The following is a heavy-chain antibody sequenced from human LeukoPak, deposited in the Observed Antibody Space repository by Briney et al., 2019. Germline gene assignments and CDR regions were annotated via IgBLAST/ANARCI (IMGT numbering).Heavy chain of an antibody. J-gene: IGHJ3*02. V-gene: IGHV3-53*01. CDR1: GFTFSSYS. Sequence: GGSLRLSCAASGFTFSSYSMNWVRQAPGKGLEWVSVIYSGGSTYYADSVKGRFTISRDNSKNTLYLQMNSLRAEDTAVYYCAGRNDYGDYAGAFDIWGQGTMVTVSS. CDR3: AGRNDYGDYAGAFDI. D-gene: IGHD4-17*01. CDR2: IYSGGST.